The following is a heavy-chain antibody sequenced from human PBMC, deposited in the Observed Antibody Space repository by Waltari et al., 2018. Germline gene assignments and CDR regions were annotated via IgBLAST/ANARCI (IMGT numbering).Heavy chain of an antibody. CDR3: ARGPRIAAISYYGMDV. J-gene: IGHJ6*02. CDR2: INHSGSP. D-gene: IGHD6-25*01. Sequence: QVQLQQWGAGLLKPSETLSLTCAVYGGSFSGYYWSWIRQPPGKGLEWIGEINHSGSPNYNPSHKSRVTISVDTSKNQFSLKLSSVTAADTAVYYCARGPRIAAISYYGMDVWGQGTTVTVSS. CDR1: GGSFSGYY. V-gene: IGHV4-34*01.